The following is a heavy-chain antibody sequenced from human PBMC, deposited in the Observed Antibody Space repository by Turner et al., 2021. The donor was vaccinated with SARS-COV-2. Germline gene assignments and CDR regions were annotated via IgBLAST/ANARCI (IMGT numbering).Heavy chain of an antibody. D-gene: IGHD1-1*01. CDR2: FYKIGSI. CDR1: GGSISSKS. J-gene: IGHJ6*02. V-gene: IGHV4-59*08. Sequence: QVQLQESGPGLVRPSETLTLPCTVTGGSISSKSWSWIRQSPGRGLELIGYFYKIGSIDYNPTLRSRVTRSVDTSKNQLSLNLISMTAADTAVYYGSRHQGSTRCYDHGMNVWGQGTAVIVSS. CDR3: SRHQGSTRCYDHGMNV.